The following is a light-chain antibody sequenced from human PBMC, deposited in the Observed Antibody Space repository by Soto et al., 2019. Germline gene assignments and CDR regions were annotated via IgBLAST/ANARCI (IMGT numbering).Light chain of an antibody. Sequence: EIVLTQSPGTLSLSPGERATLSCRASQSISSSYLAWYQQKPGQAPRLLIYGASRRATGIPDRFSGSGSGPDFTLTISRLEPEDFAVYYCQQYGNSPNTFGQGTKVEIK. CDR2: GAS. V-gene: IGKV3-20*01. CDR3: QQYGNSPNT. CDR1: QSISSSY. J-gene: IGKJ1*01.